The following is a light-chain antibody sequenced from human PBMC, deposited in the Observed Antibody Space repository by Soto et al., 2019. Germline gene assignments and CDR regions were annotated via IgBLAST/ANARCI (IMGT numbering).Light chain of an antibody. J-gene: IGKJ5*01. CDR1: QSVSSN. CDR2: GAS. CDR3: QQYNTWPPIT. V-gene: IGKV3-15*01. Sequence: EIVMTQSPATLSVSPGERATLSCRASQSVSSNLAWYQQQPGQAPRLLIFGASTRATGIPARFSGSGSGTEFTLTISSLQSADFAVYYCQQYNTWPPITFGPATRLDIK.